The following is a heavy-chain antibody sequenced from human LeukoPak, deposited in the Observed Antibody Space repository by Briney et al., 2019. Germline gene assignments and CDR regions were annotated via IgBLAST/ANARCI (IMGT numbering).Heavy chain of an antibody. V-gene: IGHV3-48*01. CDR3: ARVGGSRGYYYYMDV. CDR1: GFTFSTYS. Sequence: GGSLRLSCAASGFTFSTYSINWVRQAPGKGLEWVSYIRSRDRTIYYADSVKGRFTISTDNAENSLYLQMNSLRAEDTAVYYCARVGGSRGYYYYMDVWGKGTTVTISS. D-gene: IGHD3-16*01. J-gene: IGHJ6*03. CDR2: IRSRDRTI.